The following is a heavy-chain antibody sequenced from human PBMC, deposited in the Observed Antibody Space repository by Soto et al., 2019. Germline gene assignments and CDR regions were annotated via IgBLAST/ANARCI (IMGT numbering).Heavy chain of an antibody. J-gene: IGHJ4*02. CDR1: GFTFSSYA. CDR3: AKSRVFIGAIVTLLDS. V-gene: IGHV3-30-3*01. D-gene: IGHD3-16*02. Sequence: GGSLRLSCAASGFTFSSYAMHWVRQAPGKGLEWVAVISYDGSNKYYADSVKGRFTISRGNSENTLYLQMSGLRADDTALYFCAKSRVFIGAIVTLLDSWGQGTQVTVSS. CDR2: ISYDGSNK.